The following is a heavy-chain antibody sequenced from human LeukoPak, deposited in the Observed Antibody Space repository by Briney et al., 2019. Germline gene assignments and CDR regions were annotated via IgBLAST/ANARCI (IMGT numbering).Heavy chain of an antibody. J-gene: IGHJ3*02. CDR2: ISYDGRNK. D-gene: IGHD3-22*01. CDR1: GFTFRNYA. CDR3: AKAVGSSGYFSRDAFDI. V-gene: IGHV3-30*04. Sequence: GGSLRLSCAASGFTFRNYAMHWVRQAPGKGLEWVAVISYDGRNKYYADSVRGRFTISRDNSKNTVYLQMNSLRAEDTAIYYCAKAVGSSGYFSRDAFDIWGQGTMVTVSS.